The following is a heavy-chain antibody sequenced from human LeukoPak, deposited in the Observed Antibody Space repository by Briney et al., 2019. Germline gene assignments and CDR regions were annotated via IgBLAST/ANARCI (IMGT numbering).Heavy chain of an antibody. CDR2: INPSGGST. D-gene: IGHD2-15*01. J-gene: IGHJ6*03. CDR3: AREVGYCSGGSCYNYYYMDV. Sequence: ASVKVSCKASGYTFTSYYMHWVRQAPGQGLEWMGIINPSGGSTSYAQKFQGRVTMTRDMSTSTVYMELSSLRSEDTAVYYCAREVGYCSGGSCYNYYYMDVWGKGTTVTISS. CDR1: GYTFTSYY. V-gene: IGHV1-46*01.